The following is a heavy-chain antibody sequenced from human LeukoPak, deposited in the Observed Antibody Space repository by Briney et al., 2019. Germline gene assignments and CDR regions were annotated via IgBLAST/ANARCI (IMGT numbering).Heavy chain of an antibody. Sequence: PSETLSLTCAVYGGSFSGYYWSWIRQPPGKGLEWIGEINHSGSTNYNPSLKSRVTISVDTSKNQFSLELSSVTAADTAVYYCARRRRSSGYYYSGVDYWGQGTLVTVSS. J-gene: IGHJ4*02. CDR3: ARRRRSSGYYYSGVDY. CDR1: GGSFSGYY. V-gene: IGHV4-34*01. D-gene: IGHD3-22*01. CDR2: INHSGST.